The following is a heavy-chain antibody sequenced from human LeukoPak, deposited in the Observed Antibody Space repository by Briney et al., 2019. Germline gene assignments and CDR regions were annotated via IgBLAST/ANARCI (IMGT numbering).Heavy chain of an antibody. J-gene: IGHJ4*02. V-gene: IGHV3-23*01. Sequence: GGSLRLFCAASGFTFTSYAMSWVRQAPGKGLEWVSAVSGSGRDTYYPDSVRGRFTISRDISKNTLFLQMNSLRAEDTAVYYCAKVITSGTYYYFDYWGEGTVDTVSS. CDR1: GFTFTSYA. D-gene: IGHD1-26*01. CDR2: VSGSGRDT. CDR3: AKVITSGTYYYFDY.